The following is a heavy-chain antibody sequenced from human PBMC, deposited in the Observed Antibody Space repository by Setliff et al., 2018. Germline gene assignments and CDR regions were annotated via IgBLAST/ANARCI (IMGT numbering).Heavy chain of an antibody. CDR1: GGSIGSGGYY. CDR2: IYYSGSS. Sequence: PSETLSLTCTVSGGSIGSGGYYWSWIRQHPGKGLEWIGYIYYSGSSNYNPSLKSRVTISVDTSKNQFSLNLSSVTAADTAVYYCARGPRYSGSYYVNYWGQGTLVTVSS. V-gene: IGHV4-31*03. D-gene: IGHD1-26*01. J-gene: IGHJ4*02. CDR3: ARGPRYSGSYYVNY.